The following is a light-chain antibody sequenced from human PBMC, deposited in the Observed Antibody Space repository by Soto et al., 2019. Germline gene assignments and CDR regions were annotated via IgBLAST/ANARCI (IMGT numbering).Light chain of an antibody. CDR3: QQYETFSGT. Sequence: DTQMTQSPSTLSASVGDRVTITCRASQSISDWLAWYQQKPGTAPKLLIYKASRLESGVPSRFSGSGSGTEFTLTISGLQPDDFATYYCQQYETFSGTFGPGTKVDIK. J-gene: IGKJ1*01. CDR1: QSISDW. CDR2: KAS. V-gene: IGKV1-5*03.